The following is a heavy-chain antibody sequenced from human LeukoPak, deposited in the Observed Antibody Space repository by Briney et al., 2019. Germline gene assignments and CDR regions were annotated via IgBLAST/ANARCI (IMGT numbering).Heavy chain of an antibody. CDR1: GGSISSSY. CDR3: ARNIVVVVAATPGRLERRPDAFDI. J-gene: IGHJ3*02. CDR2: IYYSGST. Sequence: PSETLSLTCTVSGGSISSSYWSWIRQSPGKGLEWVGYIYYSGSTYYNPSLKSRVTISVDTSKNQFSLKLSSVTAADTAVYYCARNIVVVVAATPGRLERRPDAFDIWGQGTMVTVSS. D-gene: IGHD2-15*01. V-gene: IGHV4-59*08.